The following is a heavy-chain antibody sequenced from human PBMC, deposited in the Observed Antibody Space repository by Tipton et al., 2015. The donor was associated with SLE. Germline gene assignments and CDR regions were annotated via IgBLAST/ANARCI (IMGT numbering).Heavy chain of an antibody. D-gene: IGHD5-18*01. CDR3: ARGGTAINY. Sequence: TLSLTCTVTGGSISSYYWSWIRQPPGKGLEWIGYIYYSGSTNYNPSLKSRVTISVDRSKNQFSLKLSSVTAADTAVYYCARGGTAINYWGQGTLVTVSS. CDR1: GGSISSYY. V-gene: IGHV4-59*12. J-gene: IGHJ4*02. CDR2: IYYSGST.